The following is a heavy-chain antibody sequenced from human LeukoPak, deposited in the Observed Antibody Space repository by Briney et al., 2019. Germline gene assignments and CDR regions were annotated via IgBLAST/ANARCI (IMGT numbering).Heavy chain of an antibody. Sequence: GASVKVSCKASGYTFTSYDINWVRQATGQGLEWMGWMNPNSGNTGYAQKFQGRVTITRNTSISTAYMELSSLRSEDTAVYYCARSYYDFWSGYLYYYYYMDVWGKGTTVTVSS. D-gene: IGHD3-3*01. CDR1: GYTFTSYD. J-gene: IGHJ6*03. V-gene: IGHV1-8*01. CDR3: ARSYYDFWSGYLYYYYYMDV. CDR2: MNPNSGNT.